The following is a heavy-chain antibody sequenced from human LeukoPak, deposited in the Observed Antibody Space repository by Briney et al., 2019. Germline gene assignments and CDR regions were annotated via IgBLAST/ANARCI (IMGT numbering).Heavy chain of an antibody. CDR3: ERHTGDCSSTSCAHFDY. CDR2: IYPGDSDT. Sequence: GESMNFSETSCGYSFSSSRIGGRRQMPGKGLEWMGIIYPGDSDTRYSPSFQGQVTISADKSISTAYLQWSSLKASDTAMYYCERHTGDCSSTSCAHFDYWGQGTLVTVSS. J-gene: IGHJ4*02. CDR1: GYSFSSSR. V-gene: IGHV5-51*01. D-gene: IGHD2-2*01.